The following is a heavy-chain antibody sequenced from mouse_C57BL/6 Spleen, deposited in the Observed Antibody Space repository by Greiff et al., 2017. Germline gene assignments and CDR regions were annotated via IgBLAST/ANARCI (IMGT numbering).Heavy chain of an antibody. Sequence: VQLKESGGGLVKPGGSLKLSCAASGFTFSSYAMSWVRQTPEKRLEWVATISDGGSYTYYPDNVKGRFTISRDNAKNNLYLQMSHLKSEDTAMYYCAREGLRRGYFDYWGQGTTLTVSS. J-gene: IGHJ2*01. CDR2: ISDGGSYT. CDR3: AREGLRRGYFDY. CDR1: GFTFSSYA. D-gene: IGHD2-2*01. V-gene: IGHV5-4*01.